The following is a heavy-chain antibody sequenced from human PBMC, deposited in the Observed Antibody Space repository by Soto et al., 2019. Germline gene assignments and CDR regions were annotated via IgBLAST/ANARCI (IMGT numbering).Heavy chain of an antibody. D-gene: IGHD1-1*01. CDR1: GFTFEDYT. CDR2: ISWDVGST. Sequence: DVQLVESGGVVVQPGRSLRLSCAASGFTFEDYTMHWVRQAPGKGLEWVSLISWDVGSTYYADSVKGRFTISRDNSKNSMYPQMNSLRTEDTALYYCAKDGNMETPAAPNWFDPWFQGTLVTVSS. CDR3: AKDGNMETPAAPNWFDP. V-gene: IGHV3-43*01. J-gene: IGHJ5*02.